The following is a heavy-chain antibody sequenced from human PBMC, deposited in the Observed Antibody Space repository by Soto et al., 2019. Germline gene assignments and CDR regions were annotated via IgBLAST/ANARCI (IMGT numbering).Heavy chain of an antibody. Sequence: GASVKGSCKASGYTFISRALHWVRQAPGQRREWMGWINPDNANAKYSQNFQGRVTFTRDTSATTAYMELSSLRSDDTAVYFCARAPVSGHYFDYWGQGTLVTVSS. CDR1: GYTFISRA. CDR3: ARAPVSGHYFDY. D-gene: IGHD5-12*01. CDR2: INPDNANA. V-gene: IGHV1-3*01. J-gene: IGHJ4*02.